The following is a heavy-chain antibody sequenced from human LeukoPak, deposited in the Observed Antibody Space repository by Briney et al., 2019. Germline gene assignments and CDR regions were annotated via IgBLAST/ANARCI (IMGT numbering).Heavy chain of an antibody. V-gene: IGHV3-30*18. J-gene: IGHJ6*04. CDR2: ISYDGDKK. Sequence: GGSLRLSCAASGFTFNTTGTYWVRQAPGKGLGSVAIISYDGDKKYYADSVKGRFTVSRDNSKKTLYLQMNSLRPADTAVYYCAKYLMPHHYAGVDVWGKGTTVTVAS. D-gene: IGHD2-2*01. CDR1: GFTFNTTG. CDR3: AKYLMPHHYAGVDV.